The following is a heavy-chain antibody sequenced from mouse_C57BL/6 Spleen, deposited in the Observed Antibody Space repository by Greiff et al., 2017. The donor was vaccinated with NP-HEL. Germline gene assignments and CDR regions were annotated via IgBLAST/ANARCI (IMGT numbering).Heavy chain of an antibody. J-gene: IGHJ4*01. V-gene: IGHV1-64*01. CDR3: ARYREGYAMDY. CDR2: IHPNSGST. Sequence: VQLQQSGAELVKPGASVKLSCKASGYTFTSYWMHWVKQRPGQGLEWIGMIHPNSGSTNYNEKFKSKATLTVDKSSSTAYMQLSSLTSEDSAVYYCARYREGYAMDYWGQGTSVTVSS. CDR1: GYTFTSYW.